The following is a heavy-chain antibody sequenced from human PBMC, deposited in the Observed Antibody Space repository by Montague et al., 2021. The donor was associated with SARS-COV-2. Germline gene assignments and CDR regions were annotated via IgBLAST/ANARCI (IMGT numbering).Heavy chain of an antibody. CDR3: AKAPWGSDWYYFDY. CDR1: GFTFNDYA. V-gene: IGHV3-9*01. J-gene: IGHJ4*02. CDR2: VDWSSGFF. Sequence: SLSLSFSASGFTFNDYAMHWVRQAPGAGLEWVAGVDWSSGFFAYADSVRGRSPISRDNAKNSLYLQMNSLKVEDTALYYFAKAPWGSDWYYFDYWGQGTLVTVSS. D-gene: IGHD3-9*01.